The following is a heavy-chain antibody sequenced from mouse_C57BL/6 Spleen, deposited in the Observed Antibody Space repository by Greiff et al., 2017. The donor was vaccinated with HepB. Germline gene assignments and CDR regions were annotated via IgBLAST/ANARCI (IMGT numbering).Heavy chain of an antibody. J-gene: IGHJ3*01. CDR1: GYTFTSYW. V-gene: IGHV1-69*01. CDR2: IDPSDSYT. D-gene: IGHD1-1*01. CDR3: ARVGSSYFAWFAY. Sequence: QVQLQQPGAELVMPGASVKLSCKASGYTFTSYWMHWVKQRPGQGPEWIGEIDPSDSYTNYNQKFKGKSTLTVDKSSSTAYMQLSSLTSEDSAVYYCARVGSSYFAWFAYWGQGTLVTVSA.